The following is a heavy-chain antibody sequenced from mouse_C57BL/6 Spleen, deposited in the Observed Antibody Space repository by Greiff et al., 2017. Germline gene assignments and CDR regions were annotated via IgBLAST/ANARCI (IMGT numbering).Heavy chain of an antibody. CDR2: IDPSDSET. D-gene: IGHD2-3*01. Sequence: QVPLQQPGAELVRPGSSVKLSCKASGYTFASYWMHWVKQRPIQGLEWIGNIDPSDSETHYNQKFKDKATLTVDKSSSTAYMQLSSLTSEDSAVYYCARDGYYAAMDYWGQGTSVTVSS. J-gene: IGHJ4*01. V-gene: IGHV1-52*01. CDR3: ARDGYYAAMDY. CDR1: GYTFASYW.